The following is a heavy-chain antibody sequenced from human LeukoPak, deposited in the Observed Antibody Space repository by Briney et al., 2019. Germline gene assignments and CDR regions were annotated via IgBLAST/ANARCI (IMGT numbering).Heavy chain of an antibody. D-gene: IGHD3-10*01. V-gene: IGHV4-4*07. CDR1: GGSISSYY. CDR3: ARDLFRGALDY. Sequence: ASETLSLTCTVSGGSISSYYWSWIRQPAGKGLEWIGRIYTSGSTNYNPSLKSRVTMSVDTSKNQFSPKLSSVTAADTAVYYCARDLFRGALDYWGQGTLVTVSS. CDR2: IYTSGST. J-gene: IGHJ4*02.